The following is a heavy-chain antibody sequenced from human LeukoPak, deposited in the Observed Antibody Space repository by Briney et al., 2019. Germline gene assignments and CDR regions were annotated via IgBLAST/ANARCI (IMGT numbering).Heavy chain of an antibody. J-gene: IGHJ4*02. CDR2: LDPEDGET. CDR3: ATRGVQLLPFDY. Sequence: ASVKVSCKVSGYTLTELSMHWVRQAPGKGLEWMGGLDPEDGETIYAQKFQGRVTMTEDTSTDTAYMELSSLRSEDTAVYYCATRGVQLLPFDYWGQGTLVTVSS. V-gene: IGHV1-24*01. D-gene: IGHD2-2*01. CDR1: GYTLTELS.